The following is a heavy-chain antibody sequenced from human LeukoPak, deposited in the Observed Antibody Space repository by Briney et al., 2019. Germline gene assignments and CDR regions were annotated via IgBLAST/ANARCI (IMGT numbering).Heavy chain of an antibody. CDR3: ARRGGWLAPFDY. D-gene: IGHD6-19*01. CDR1: GYSISSGYY. CDR2: IYHSGGT. J-gene: IGHJ4*02. Sequence: SETLSLTCTVSGYSISSGYYWGWIRQPPGKGLEWIGSIYHSGGTYYNPSLKSRVTISVDTSKNQFSLKLSSVTAADTAVYYCARRGGWLAPFDYWGQGTLVTVSS. V-gene: IGHV4-38-2*02.